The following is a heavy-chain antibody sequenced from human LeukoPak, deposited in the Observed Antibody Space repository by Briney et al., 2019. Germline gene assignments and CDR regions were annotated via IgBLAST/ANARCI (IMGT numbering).Heavy chain of an antibody. CDR1: GFTFSSYG. D-gene: IGHD3-3*01. V-gene: IGHV3-48*01. CDR2: VSSSSSTI. Sequence: GGTLRLSCAASGFTFSSYGMSWVRQAPGKGLEWVSYVSSSSSTIYYADSVKGRFTISRVNAKNSLYLQMNSLRAEDTAVYYCARDPATIFGVVIVNYYYYMDVWGKGTTVTVSS. CDR3: ARDPATIFGVVIVNYYYYMDV. J-gene: IGHJ6*03.